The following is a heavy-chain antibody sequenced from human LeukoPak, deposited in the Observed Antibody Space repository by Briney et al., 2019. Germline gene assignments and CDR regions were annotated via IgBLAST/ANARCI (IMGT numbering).Heavy chain of an antibody. Sequence: SETLSLTCTVSGGSISSYYWSWIRQPPGKGLEWIGYIYYSGSTNYNPSLKSRVTISVDTSKNQFSLKLSSVTAADTAVYYCARDNRWFREYGFDPWGQGTLVTVSS. D-gene: IGHD3-10*01. CDR2: IYYSGST. J-gene: IGHJ5*02. CDR1: GGSISSYY. V-gene: IGHV4-59*01. CDR3: ARDNRWFREYGFDP.